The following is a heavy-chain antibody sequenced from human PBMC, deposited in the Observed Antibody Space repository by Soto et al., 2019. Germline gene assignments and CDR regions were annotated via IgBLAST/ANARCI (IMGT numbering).Heavy chain of an antibody. CDR1: GVIFSNFG. Sequence: PGGSLRLSCAASGVIFSNFGMHWFRQAPGKGLEWVGIIWHDGSNKYYADSVEGRFTISRDNSKNTVYLQMNSLGGEDTGIYYCAGFYVAAGAAPLEYWGQGTLVTVSS. CDR3: AGFYVAAGAAPLEY. V-gene: IGHV3-33*01. D-gene: IGHD3-16*01. CDR2: IWHDGSNK. J-gene: IGHJ4*02.